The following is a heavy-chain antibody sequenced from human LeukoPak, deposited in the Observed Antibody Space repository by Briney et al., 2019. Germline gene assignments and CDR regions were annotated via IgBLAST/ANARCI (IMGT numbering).Heavy chain of an antibody. D-gene: IGHD5-18*01. V-gene: IGHV4-59*08. CDR3: ARHAGGLYSYARY. CDR2: IHYSGST. CDR1: GGSISSYY. Sequence: SETLSLTCTVSGGSISSYYWSWIRQPPGKGLEWIGYIHYSGSTNYNPSLKSRVTISVDTSKNQFSLKLSSVTAADTAVYYCARHAGGLYSYARYWGQGPLVSVSS. J-gene: IGHJ4*02.